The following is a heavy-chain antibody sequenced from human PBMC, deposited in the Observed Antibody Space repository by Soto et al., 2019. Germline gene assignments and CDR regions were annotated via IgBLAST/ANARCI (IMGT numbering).Heavy chain of an antibody. V-gene: IGHV3-43*01. D-gene: IGHD6-6*01. Sequence: GGSLRFSCAASVFTFDDYTMHWVRQGPGKGLEWVSLISLDGGSTYYADSVKGRFTISRHKSKNSLYLQMNSLRTEDTALYYCAKDMPYSSSFSPYYRMAFWAQGTTVTVSS. CDR2: ISLDGGST. CDR1: VFTFDDYT. CDR3: AKDMPYSSSFSPYYRMAF. J-gene: IGHJ6*02.